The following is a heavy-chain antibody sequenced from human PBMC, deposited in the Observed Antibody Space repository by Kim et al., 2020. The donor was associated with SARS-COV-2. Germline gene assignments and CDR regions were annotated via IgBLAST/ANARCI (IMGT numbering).Heavy chain of an antibody. Sequence: NTKYSQKFQGRVTITRDPSASTAYMELSSLRSEDTAVYYCASVVATVFDYWGQGTLVTVSS. CDR2: NT. D-gene: IGHD5-12*01. V-gene: IGHV1-3*01. J-gene: IGHJ4*02. CDR3: ASVVATVFDY.